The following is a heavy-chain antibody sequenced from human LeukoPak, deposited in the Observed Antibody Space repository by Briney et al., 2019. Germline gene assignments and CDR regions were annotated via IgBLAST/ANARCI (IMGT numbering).Heavy chain of an antibody. Sequence: SETLSLTCTVSGGSISSSSYYWGWIRQPPGKGLEWIGSIYYSGSTYYNPSLKSRVTISVDTSKNQFSLKLSSVTAADTAVYYCARLGLHYYGSGSIPFDPWGQGTLVTVSS. CDR2: IYYSGST. CDR3: ARLGLHYYGSGSIPFDP. D-gene: IGHD3-10*01. J-gene: IGHJ5*02. V-gene: IGHV4-39*07. CDR1: GGSISSSSYY.